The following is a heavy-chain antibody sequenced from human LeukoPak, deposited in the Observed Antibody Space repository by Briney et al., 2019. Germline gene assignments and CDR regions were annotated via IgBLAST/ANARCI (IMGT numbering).Heavy chain of an antibody. D-gene: IGHD5-12*01. CDR2: IYHSGST. CDR3: XXETYDSXXX. Sequence: PSETLSLTCAVSSYSISSGYHWGWIRQPPGKGLEWIGNIYHSGSTYYNPSLKSRVTVSVDTSNNQFSLKVRSVTAADTAVYYCXXETYDSXXXWGXGXXVTVSS. J-gene: IGHJ4*02. CDR1: SYSISSGYH. V-gene: IGHV4-38-2*02.